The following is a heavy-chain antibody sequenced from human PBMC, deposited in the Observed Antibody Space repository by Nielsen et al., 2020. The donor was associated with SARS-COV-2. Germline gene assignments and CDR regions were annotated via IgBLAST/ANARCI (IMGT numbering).Heavy chain of an antibody. CDR3: AREHFVGGLGIVVVISTILDY. V-gene: IGHV1-46*02. Sequence: ASVQVSCKAFGYTFNSYYMHWVRQAPGQGLEWMGIINPSGGSTSYAQKFQGRVTMNRDTSTSTVYMELSSLRSEDTAVYYCAREHFVGGLGIVVVISTILDYWGQGTLVTVSS. CDR2: INPSGGST. CDR1: GYTFNSYY. D-gene: IGHD3-22*01. J-gene: IGHJ4*02.